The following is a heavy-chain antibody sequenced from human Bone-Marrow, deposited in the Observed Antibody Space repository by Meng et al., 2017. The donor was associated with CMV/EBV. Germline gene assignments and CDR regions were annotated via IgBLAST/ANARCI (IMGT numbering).Heavy chain of an antibody. V-gene: IGHV1-18*04. J-gene: IGHJ4*02. CDR2: ISADNGKT. D-gene: IGHD3-22*01. CDR1: GYTLTDYG. CDR3: ARVYYDTSGYYLGYYFDY. Sequence: QVQLVQSGAEVKKPGASVHVSCKASGYTLTDYGISWVRQAPGQGLEWMGWISADNGKTKFAQKIKGRVNMATDTSTTTAYMELRSLRSDDTAVYYCARVYYDTSGYYLGYYFDYWGQGTLVTVSS.